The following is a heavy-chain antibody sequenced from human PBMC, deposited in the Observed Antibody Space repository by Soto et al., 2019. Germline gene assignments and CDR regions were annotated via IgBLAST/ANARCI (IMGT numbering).Heavy chain of an antibody. J-gene: IGHJ6*02. CDR3: ARGQYSGYDYVPMDYYYGMDV. Sequence: QVQLVQSGAEVKKPGASVKVSCKASGYTFTSYGISWVRQAPGQGLEWMGWISAYNGNTNYAQKLQGRVTMTTDTSTSTAYMELRSLRSDDTAVYYCARGQYSGYDYVPMDYYYGMDVWGQGTTVTVSS. V-gene: IGHV1-18*01. CDR2: ISAYNGNT. CDR1: GYTFTSYG. D-gene: IGHD5-12*01.